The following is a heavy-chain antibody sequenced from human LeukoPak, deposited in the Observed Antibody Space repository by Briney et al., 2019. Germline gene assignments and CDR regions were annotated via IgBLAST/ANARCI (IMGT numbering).Heavy chain of an antibody. CDR2: ISAYNGNT. Sequence: ASVKVSCKASGYTFTSYGISWVRQAPGQGLEWMGWISAYNGNTNYAQKLQGRVTMTTDTSTSTAYMELRSLRSDDTAVYYCARDRASSGSYYYYGMDVWGQGTTVTVSS. J-gene: IGHJ6*02. V-gene: IGHV1-18*01. D-gene: IGHD3-22*01. CDR1: GYTFTSYG. CDR3: ARDRASSGSYYYYGMDV.